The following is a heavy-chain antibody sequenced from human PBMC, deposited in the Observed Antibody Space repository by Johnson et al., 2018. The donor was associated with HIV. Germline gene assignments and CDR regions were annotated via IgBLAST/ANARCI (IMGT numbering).Heavy chain of an antibody. CDR1: ALTFNKAW. CDR3: AKVPVGAKGPVAFDI. V-gene: IGHV3-7*05. D-gene: IGHD1-26*01. CDR2: INQDGSEK. Sequence: VQLVESGGGLVKAGGSLRLSCAASALTFNKAWMSWVRQAPGKGLEWVANINQDGSEKYFVDSVKGRFTISRDNAKNSLYLQMNSLRAEDTALYYCAKVPVGAKGPVAFDIWGQGTMVTVSS. J-gene: IGHJ3*02.